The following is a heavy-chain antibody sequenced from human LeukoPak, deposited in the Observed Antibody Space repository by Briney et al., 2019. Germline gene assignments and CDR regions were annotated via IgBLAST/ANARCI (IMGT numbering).Heavy chain of an antibody. CDR3: AKAAGIAAAGPNWYFDL. CDR1: GFTFSSYA. CDR2: ISGSGGST. J-gene: IGHJ2*01. Sequence: PGGSLRLSCAASGFTFSSYATSWVRQAPGKGLEWVSAISGSGGSTYYADSVKGRFTISRDNSKNTLYLQMNSLRAEDTAVYYCAKAAGIAAAGPNWYFDLWGRGTLVTVSS. D-gene: IGHD6-13*01. V-gene: IGHV3-23*01.